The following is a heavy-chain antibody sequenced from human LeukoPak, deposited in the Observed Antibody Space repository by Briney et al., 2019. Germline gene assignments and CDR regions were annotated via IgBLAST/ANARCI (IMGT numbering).Heavy chain of an antibody. CDR1: GFTFTSSA. CDR3: ARDIYSGYDLGY. CDR2: IVVGSGNT. J-gene: IGHJ4*02. Sequence: ASVKVSCKASGFTFTSSAVQWVRQARGQRLERIGWIVVGSGNTNYAQKFQERVTITRDMSTSTAYMELSSLRSEDTAVYYCARDIYSGYDLGYWGQGTLVTVSS. V-gene: IGHV1-58*01. D-gene: IGHD5-12*01.